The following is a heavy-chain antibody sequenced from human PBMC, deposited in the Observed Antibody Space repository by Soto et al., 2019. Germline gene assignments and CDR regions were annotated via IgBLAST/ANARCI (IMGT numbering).Heavy chain of an antibody. D-gene: IGHD2-15*01. Sequence: SVKVSCKASGGTFSSYAISWVRQAPGQGLEWMGGIIPIFGTANYAQKFQGRVTITADESTSTAYMELSSLRSEDTAVYYCAGYCSGGSCYSSPMSAFDIWGQVTMVTVS. CDR3: AGYCSGGSCYSSPMSAFDI. CDR2: IIPIFGTA. V-gene: IGHV1-69*13. J-gene: IGHJ3*02. CDR1: GGTFSSYA.